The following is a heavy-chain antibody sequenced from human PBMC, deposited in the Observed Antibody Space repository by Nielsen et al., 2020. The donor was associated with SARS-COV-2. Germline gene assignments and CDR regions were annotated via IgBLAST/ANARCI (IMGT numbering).Heavy chain of an antibody. J-gene: IGHJ4*02. Sequence: GESLKISCKGSGYSFTSYWISWVRQMPGKGLEWMGRIDPSDSYTNYSPSFQGQVTISADKSISTAYLQWSSLKASDTAMYYCAWKSSGWYGSYDYWGQGTLVTVSS. CDR1: GYSFTSYW. CDR3: AWKSSGWYGSYDY. CDR2: IDPSDSYT. V-gene: IGHV5-10-1*04. D-gene: IGHD6-19*01.